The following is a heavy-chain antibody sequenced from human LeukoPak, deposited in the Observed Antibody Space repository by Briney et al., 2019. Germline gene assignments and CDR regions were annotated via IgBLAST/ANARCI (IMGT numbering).Heavy chain of an antibody. V-gene: IGHV4-34*09. J-gene: IGHJ4*02. CDR3: ARETRGYSYGYVH. CDR2: INHSGST. CDR1: GGSFSGYY. Sequence: SETLSLTCAVYGGSFSGYYWSWIRQPPGKGLEWIGQINHSGSTYYNPSLKSRVTISVDTSKNQFSLKLSSVTAADTAVYYCARETRGYSYGYVHWGQGTLVTVSS. D-gene: IGHD5-18*01.